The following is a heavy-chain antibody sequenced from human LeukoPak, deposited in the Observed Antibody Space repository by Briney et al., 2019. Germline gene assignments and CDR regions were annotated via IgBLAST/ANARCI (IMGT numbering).Heavy chain of an antibody. V-gene: IGHV3-7*01. D-gene: IGHD6-13*01. J-gene: IGHJ4*01. CDR2: IRQDGSEK. Sequence: PGGSLRLSCEVSGFTFTDYWMNWVRQAPGKGPEWVASIRQDGSEKTYVDSVKGRFTISRDNTKNSLSLQLNGLRAEDTAVYYCARDGTAAGLYFDLRGQGTLVTVSS. CDR1: GFTFTDYW. CDR3: ARDGTAAGLYFDL.